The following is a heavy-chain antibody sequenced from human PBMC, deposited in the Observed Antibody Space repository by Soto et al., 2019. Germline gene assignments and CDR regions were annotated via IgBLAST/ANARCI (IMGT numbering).Heavy chain of an antibody. CDR3: AKDVRGGRGSHFDY. V-gene: IGHV3-9*01. CDR1: GFTFDDYA. D-gene: IGHD3-16*01. CDR2: ISWNSGSI. Sequence: EVQLVESGGGLVQPGRSLRLSCAASGFTFDDYAMHWVRQAPGKGLEWVSGISWNSGSIGYADSVKGRFTISRDNAKNSLYLQMNSLXAXDTXLXXCAKDVRGGRGSHFDYWGQGTPVTVSS. J-gene: IGHJ4*02.